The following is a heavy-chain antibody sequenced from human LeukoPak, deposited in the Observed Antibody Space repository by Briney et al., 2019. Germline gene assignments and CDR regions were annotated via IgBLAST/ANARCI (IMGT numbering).Heavy chain of an antibody. V-gene: IGHV4-34*01. Sequence: PSETLSLTCAVYGGSFSGCYWSWIRQPPGKGLEWIGEINHSGSTNYNPSLKSRVTISVDTSKNQFSLKLSSVTAADTAVYYCARQAYYYGSGSYCNDYWGQGTLVTVSS. D-gene: IGHD3-10*01. CDR3: ARQAYYYGSGSYCNDY. CDR2: INHSGST. CDR1: GGSFSGCY. J-gene: IGHJ4*02.